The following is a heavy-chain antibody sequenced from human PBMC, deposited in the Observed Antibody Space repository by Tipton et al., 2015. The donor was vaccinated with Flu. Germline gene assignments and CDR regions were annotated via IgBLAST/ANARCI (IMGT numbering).Heavy chain of an antibody. CDR2: IYYSGST. J-gene: IGHJ6*02. V-gene: IGHV4-31*03. Sequence: TLSLTCTVSGGSISSGSHYWSWIRQPAGKGLEWIGSIYYSGSTYYNPSLESRLSISVDTSKNQFSLKLISMTAADTAVYYCARDQGFGGGLAYDYYAMDVWGQGTTVTVSS. CDR1: GGSISSGSHY. D-gene: IGHD3-10*01. CDR3: ARDQGFGGGLAYDYYAMDV.